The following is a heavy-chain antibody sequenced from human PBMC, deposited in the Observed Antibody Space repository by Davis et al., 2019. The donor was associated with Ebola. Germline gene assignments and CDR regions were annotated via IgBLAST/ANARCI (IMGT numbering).Heavy chain of an antibody. V-gene: IGHV4-59*01. Sequence: SETLSLTCTVSGDSISGYYWSWLRQPPGKGLEWIGYIYSSGSTNYNPSLKSRVTISVDTSKSQFSLNLSSVTAADTAVYYCARDRGYGDFVRYYYYYGMDVWGQGTTVTVSS. J-gene: IGHJ6*02. CDR2: IYSSGST. CDR3: ARDRGYGDFVRYYYYYGMDV. D-gene: IGHD4-17*01. CDR1: GDSISGYY.